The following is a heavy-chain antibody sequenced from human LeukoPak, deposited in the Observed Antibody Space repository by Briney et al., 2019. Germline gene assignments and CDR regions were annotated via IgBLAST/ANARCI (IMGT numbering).Heavy chain of an antibody. Sequence: GGSLRLSCAASGFTFSSYWMSWVRQAPGKGLEWVANIKQEGSEKYYVGSVKGRFTISRDDARNSLYLQMNSLRAEDTAVYFCARGFELDYWGQGTLVTVSS. V-gene: IGHV3-7*01. CDR1: GFTFSSYW. CDR2: IKQEGSEK. CDR3: ARGFELDY. J-gene: IGHJ4*02.